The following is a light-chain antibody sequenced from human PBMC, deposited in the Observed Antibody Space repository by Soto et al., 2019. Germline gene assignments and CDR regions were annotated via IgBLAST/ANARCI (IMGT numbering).Light chain of an antibody. CDR2: DVS. CDR3: SSYTSSSTLV. Sequence: QSVLTQPASVSGSPGQSITISCTGTSSDVGGYNYVSWYQQHPGKAPKLMIYDVSNRPSGVSNRFSGSKSGTPASLTISGLHAEDEADYYCSSYTSSSTLVFGGGTKVTVL. V-gene: IGLV2-14*01. CDR1: SSDVGGYNY. J-gene: IGLJ2*01.